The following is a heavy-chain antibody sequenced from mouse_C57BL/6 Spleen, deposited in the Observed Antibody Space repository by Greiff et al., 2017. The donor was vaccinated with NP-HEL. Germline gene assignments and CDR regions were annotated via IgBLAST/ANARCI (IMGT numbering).Heavy chain of an antibody. Sequence: VQLQQSGAELVKPGASVKMSCKASGYTCTSYWITWVKQRPGQGLEWIGDIYPGSGSTNYNEKFKSKATLTVDTSSSTAYMQLSSLTEEDSAVYYCASYYYGMGAMDYWGQGASVTVSS. D-gene: IGHD1-1*01. CDR2: IYPGSGST. V-gene: IGHV1-55*01. CDR3: ASYYYGMGAMDY. J-gene: IGHJ4*01. CDR1: GYTCTSYW.